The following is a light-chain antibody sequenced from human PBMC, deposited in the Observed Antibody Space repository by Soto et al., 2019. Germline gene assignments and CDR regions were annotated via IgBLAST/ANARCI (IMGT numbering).Light chain of an antibody. Sequence: EIVLTQSPGTLSLSPGERATLSCRASQTVTNNYLAWYQQKPGQAPRLLIYGASSRATGIPDRFGGSGSGTDFTLTISRLEPEDFAVYFCQHYGSSPLFTFCPGTKLEI. CDR2: GAS. J-gene: IGKJ3*01. CDR3: QHYGSSPLFT. V-gene: IGKV3-20*01. CDR1: QTVTNNY.